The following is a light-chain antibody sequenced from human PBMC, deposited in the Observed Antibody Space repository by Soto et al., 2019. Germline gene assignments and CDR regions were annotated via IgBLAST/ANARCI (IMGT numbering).Light chain of an antibody. CDR1: QSVSSSD. CDR2: GAS. Sequence: EIVLTQSPGTLSLSPGERATLSCMASQSVSSSDLAWYQQKPGQAPRLLIYGASSRATGIPDRFSGSGSGTDFTLTISRLEPEDFAVYYCQQYGSSPRTFGQGTKLEIK. CDR3: QQYGSSPRT. J-gene: IGKJ2*01. V-gene: IGKV3-20*01.